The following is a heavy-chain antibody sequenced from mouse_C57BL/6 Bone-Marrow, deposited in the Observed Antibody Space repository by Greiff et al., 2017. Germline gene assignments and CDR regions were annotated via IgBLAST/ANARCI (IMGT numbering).Heavy chain of an antibody. CDR3: ARDAGDYYGSSEGYAMDY. CDR2: SRNKANDYTT. Sequence: EVQGVESGGGLVQSGRSLRLSCATSGFTFSDFYMEWVRQAPGKGLEWIAASRNKANDYTTEYSASVKGRFIVSRDTSRSILYLQMNALRAEDTATYYCARDAGDYYGSSEGYAMDYWGQGTSGTVSS. CDR1: GFTFSDFY. J-gene: IGHJ4*01. V-gene: IGHV7-1*01. D-gene: IGHD1-1*01.